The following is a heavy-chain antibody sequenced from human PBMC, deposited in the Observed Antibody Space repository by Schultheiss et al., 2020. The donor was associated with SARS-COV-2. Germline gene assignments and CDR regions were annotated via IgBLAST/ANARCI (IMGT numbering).Heavy chain of an antibody. CDR3: ARSSPRLTVTEFDY. V-gene: IGHV3-21*01. Sequence: GGSLRLSCVASGFTFSSYSLNWVRQAPGKGLEWVSSISSSSSYIYYADSVKGRFTISRDNSKNTLYLQMNSLRAEDTAVYYCARSSPRLTVTEFDYWGQGTLVTVSS. CDR2: ISSSSSYI. D-gene: IGHD4-17*01. CDR1: GFTFSSYS. J-gene: IGHJ4*02.